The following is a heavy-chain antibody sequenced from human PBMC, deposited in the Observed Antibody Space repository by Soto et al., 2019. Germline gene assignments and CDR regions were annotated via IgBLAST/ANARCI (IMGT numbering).Heavy chain of an antibody. CDR3: AREGRLRPYYMDV. CDR1: GGSIIDHC. Sequence: LSLTYSVSGGSIIDHCWSWIRQHPGKGLGWIGYIYYSGSTNYNPSLKSRVTISVDTSKNQFSLKLSSVTAADTAVYYCAREGRLRPYYMDVWGKGTTVTVSS. CDR2: IYYSGST. D-gene: IGHD4-17*01. V-gene: IGHV4-59*11. J-gene: IGHJ6*03.